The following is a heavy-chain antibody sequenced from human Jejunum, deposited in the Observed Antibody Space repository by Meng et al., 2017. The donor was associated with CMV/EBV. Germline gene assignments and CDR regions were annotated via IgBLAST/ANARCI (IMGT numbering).Heavy chain of an antibody. Sequence: QLQLGRFGSELKKPGDSVKVSCQAAGYTFTSSSMNWVRHAPGQGLEWMGWININTGNPTYAQGFTGRFVFSLDTSVSTAYLQIDSLKADDTAVYYCARGNGWRFDYWGQGTLVTVSS. J-gene: IGHJ4*02. V-gene: IGHV7-4-1*01. CDR1: GYTFTSSS. CDR3: ARGNGWRFDY. CDR2: ININTGNP. D-gene: IGHD6-19*01.